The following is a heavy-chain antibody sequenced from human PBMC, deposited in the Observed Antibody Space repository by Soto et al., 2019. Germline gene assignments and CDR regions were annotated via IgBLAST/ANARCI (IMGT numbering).Heavy chain of an antibody. CDR3: ARGRAGALSGAFDI. D-gene: IGHD1-26*01. V-gene: IGHV1-2*04. CDR1: GYTFTGYY. J-gene: IGHJ3*02. CDR2: INPNSGGT. Sequence: ASVKVSCKASGYTFTGYYMHWVRQAPGQGLEWMGWINPNSGGTNYAQKFQGWVTMTRDTSISTAYMELSRLRSDDTAVYYCARGRAGALSGAFDIWGQGTMVTVSS.